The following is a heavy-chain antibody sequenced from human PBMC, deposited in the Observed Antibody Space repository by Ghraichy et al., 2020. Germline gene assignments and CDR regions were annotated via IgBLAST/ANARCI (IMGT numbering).Heavy chain of an antibody. V-gene: IGHV4-39*01. D-gene: IGHD2-15*01. CDR2: IYYSGST. CDR1: GGSISSSSYY. Sequence: SETLSLTCTVSGGSISSSSYYWGWIRQPPGKGLEWIGSIYYSGSTYYNPSLKSRVTISVDTSKNQFSLKLSSVTAADTAVYYCARHPEDIVVVVAATSGWGWFDPWGQGTLVTVSS. J-gene: IGHJ5*02. CDR3: ARHPEDIVVVVAATSGWGWFDP.